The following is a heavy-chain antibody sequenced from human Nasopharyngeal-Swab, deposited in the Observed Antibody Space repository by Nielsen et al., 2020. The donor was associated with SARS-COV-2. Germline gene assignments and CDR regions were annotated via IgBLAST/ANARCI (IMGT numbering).Heavy chain of an antibody. Sequence: ASVKVSCKASGYTFTGYYMHWVRQAPGQGLEWMGWINPNSGGTNYAQKFQGRVTMTRNTSISTAYMELSSLRSEDTAVYYCARGGYYRAYGMDVWGQGTTVTVSS. CDR3: ARGGYYRAYGMDV. CDR1: GYTFTGYY. CDR2: INPNSGGT. D-gene: IGHD1-26*01. V-gene: IGHV1-2*02. J-gene: IGHJ6*02.